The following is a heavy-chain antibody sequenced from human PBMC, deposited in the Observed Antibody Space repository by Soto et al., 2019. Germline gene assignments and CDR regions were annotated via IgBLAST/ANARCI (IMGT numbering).Heavy chain of an antibody. CDR1: GYTFTSYA. V-gene: IGHV1-3*01. CDR3: ARMRVENWFDP. Sequence: VASVKVSCKASGYTFTSYAMHWVRQAPGQRLEWMGWINAGNGNTKYSQKFQGRVTITRDTSASTAYMELSSLRSEDTAVYYCARMRVENWFDPWGQGTLVTVSS. CDR2: INAGNGNT. J-gene: IGHJ5*02.